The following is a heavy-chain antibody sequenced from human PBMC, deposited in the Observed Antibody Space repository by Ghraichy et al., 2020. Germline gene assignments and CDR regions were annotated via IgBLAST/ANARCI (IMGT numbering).Heavy chain of an antibody. CDR1: GGSISSYY. D-gene: IGHD3-16*01. Sequence: SETLSLTCTVSGGSISSYYWSWIRQPPGKGLEWIGYIYYSGSTNYNPSLKSRVTISVDTSKNQFSLKLSSVTAADTAVYYCARDLAFQSIAGAFDIWGQGTMVTVSS. CDR2: IYYSGST. V-gene: IGHV4-59*01. J-gene: IGHJ3*02. CDR3: ARDLAFQSIAGAFDI.